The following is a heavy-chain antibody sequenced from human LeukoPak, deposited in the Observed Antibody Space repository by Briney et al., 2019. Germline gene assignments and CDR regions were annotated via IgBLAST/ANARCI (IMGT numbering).Heavy chain of an antibody. D-gene: IGHD1-26*01. J-gene: IGHJ3*02. CDR2: INPNSGGT. Sequence: ASVKVSCKASGYTFTGYYMHGVRQAPGQGLDGVGWINPNSGGTKYAPKCQGRVTMTSDTSISTAYMELSRLRSDDTAVYYCARLVGSWDAFDIWGQGTMVTVSS. CDR1: GYTFTGYY. V-gene: IGHV1-2*02. CDR3: ARLVGSWDAFDI.